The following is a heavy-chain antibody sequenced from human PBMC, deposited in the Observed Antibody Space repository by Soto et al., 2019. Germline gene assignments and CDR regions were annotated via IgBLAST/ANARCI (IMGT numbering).Heavy chain of an antibody. CDR2: IYYSGST. D-gene: IGHD6-13*01. Sequence: QLQLQESGPGLVKPSETLSLTCTVSGGSISSSSFHWGWIRQPPGKGLEWIGSIYYSGSTYYSPSLKSRVTISVETSKNKFALKLSSVTAADTAVYYCARRERAAGTDWWFDPWGQGTLVTVSS. V-gene: IGHV4-39*01. J-gene: IGHJ5*02. CDR3: ARRERAAGTDWWFDP. CDR1: GGSISSSSFH.